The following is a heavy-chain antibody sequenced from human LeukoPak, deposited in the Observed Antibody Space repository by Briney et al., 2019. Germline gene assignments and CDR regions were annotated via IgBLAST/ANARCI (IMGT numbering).Heavy chain of an antibody. D-gene: IGHD2-2*01. CDR1: GYTFTKYG. Sequence: ASVKVSCKASGYTFTKYGITWVRQAPGQGLEWMGWISTYNGNTNYAQKLQGRVTMTTDTSTSTAYMELRSLRSDDTAVYYCARIRYCSSTSCSLVAFDIRGQGTMVTVSS. J-gene: IGHJ3*02. V-gene: IGHV1-18*01. CDR3: ARIRYCSSTSCSLVAFDI. CDR2: ISTYNGNT.